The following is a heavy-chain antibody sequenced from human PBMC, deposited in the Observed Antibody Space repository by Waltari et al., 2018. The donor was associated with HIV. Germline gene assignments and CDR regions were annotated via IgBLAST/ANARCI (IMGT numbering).Heavy chain of an antibody. CDR2: MNSWGDIV. D-gene: IGHD3-3*01. V-gene: IGHV3-11*01. Sequence: QERLVESGGGLVKPGGSLRLSCAGSGFRFRDYYMGWIRQAPGKGLEGVAHMNSWGDIVFYGGSVGGRFTISRDNAKSSLTLEMTNLRVGDTAVYYCARPSMNFWTVSHVDVWGKGTAVIVSS. J-gene: IGHJ6*04. CDR1: GFRFRDYY. CDR3: ARPSMNFWTVSHVDV.